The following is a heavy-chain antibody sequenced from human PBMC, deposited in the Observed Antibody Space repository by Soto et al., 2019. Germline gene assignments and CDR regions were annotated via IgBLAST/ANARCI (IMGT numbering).Heavy chain of an antibody. CDR3: ARDDQQWLAFDY. D-gene: IGHD6-19*01. Sequence: GGSLRLSCAASGFTFRSYWMSWVRQAPGKGLEWVANIKQDGSEKYYVDSVKGRFTISRDNAKNSLYLQMNSLRAEDTAMYYCARDDQQWLAFDYWGQGTLVTVSS. J-gene: IGHJ4*02. CDR1: GFTFRSYW. V-gene: IGHV3-7*05. CDR2: IKQDGSEK.